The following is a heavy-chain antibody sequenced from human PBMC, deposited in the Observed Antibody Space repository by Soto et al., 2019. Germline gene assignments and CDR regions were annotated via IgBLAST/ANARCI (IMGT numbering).Heavy chain of an antibody. D-gene: IGHD3-10*01. CDR2: IIPIFGTA. Sequence: SGMVSCKASGGTFSSYAISWVRQAPGQGLEWMGGIIPIFGTANYAQKFQGRVTITADESTSTAYMELSSRRSEDTAVYYCAREQVNMVDFYGTDGWGQETTGTVSS. J-gene: IGHJ6*02. V-gene: IGHV1-69*13. CDR1: GGTFSSYA. CDR3: AREQVNMVDFYGTDG.